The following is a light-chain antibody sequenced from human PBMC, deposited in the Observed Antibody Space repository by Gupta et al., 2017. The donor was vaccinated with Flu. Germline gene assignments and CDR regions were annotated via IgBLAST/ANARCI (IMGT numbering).Light chain of an antibody. V-gene: IGLV2-11*01. CDR1: SSDVGIYNY. J-gene: IGLJ2*01. CDR3: SSYANGNTLV. CDR2: DVS. Sequence: SALPQPPSVSASPGQSVTISCTGTSSDVGIYNYVSCYQQHPGNAPNLIFYDVSGRPAGVPRRFAASKADNTASLTISGHQAEDEADYYSSSYANGNTLVFGGGTRLTVL.